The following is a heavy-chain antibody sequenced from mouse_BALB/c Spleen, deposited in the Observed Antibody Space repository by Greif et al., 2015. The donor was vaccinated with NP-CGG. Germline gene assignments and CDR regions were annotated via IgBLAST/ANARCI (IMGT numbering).Heavy chain of an antibody. CDR1: GCTFTDYY. Sequence: QVQLKESGPELVQPGASVKISCKASGCTFTDYYINWVKQKPGQGLEWIGWIYPGSGNTQYNEKFKGKSILHVDPSSSTVYMQLSSRTAEDTAVYFCARRTGTEAMDYWGQGTSVTVSS. D-gene: IGHD2-14*01. CDR2: IYPGSGNT. CDR3: ARRTGTEAMDY. J-gene: IGHJ4*01. V-gene: IGHV1-84*02.